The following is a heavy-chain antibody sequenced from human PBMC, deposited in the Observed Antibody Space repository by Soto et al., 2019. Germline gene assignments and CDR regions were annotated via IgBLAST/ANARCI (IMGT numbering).Heavy chain of an antibody. CDR1: GGSISSSSYY. CDR3: ARLPYVDTAMVLDY. V-gene: IGHV4-39*01. CDR2: IYYSGST. D-gene: IGHD5-18*01. Sequence: SETLSLTCTVSGGSISSSSYYWGWIRQPPGKGLEWIGSIYYSGSTYYNPSLKSRVTISVDTSKNQFSLKLSSVTAADTAVYYCARLPYVDTAMVLDYWGQGTLVTVSS. J-gene: IGHJ4*02.